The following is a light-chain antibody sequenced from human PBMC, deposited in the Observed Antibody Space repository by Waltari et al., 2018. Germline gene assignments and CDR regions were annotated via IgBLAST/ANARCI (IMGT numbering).Light chain of an antibody. J-gene: IGLJ7*01. Sequence: QSVLTQPPSVSAAPGQRVTISCSGGHSNIGNNYVSWYRQFPGTAPKLLIDEDSERPSGVPGRFPGSKSGTSATLDITGLQAGDEADYYCGTWDSSLSGAVFGGGTHLTVL. CDR1: HSNIGNNY. CDR2: EDS. CDR3: GTWDSSLSGAV. V-gene: IGLV1-51*02.